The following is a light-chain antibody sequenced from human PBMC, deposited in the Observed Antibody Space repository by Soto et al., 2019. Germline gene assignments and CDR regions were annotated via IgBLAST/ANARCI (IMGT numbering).Light chain of an antibody. V-gene: IGLV1-44*01. CDR3: AAWDASLNGVI. J-gene: IGLJ2*01. CDR1: SSNIGTYT. CDR2: SNN. Sequence: QSVLTQPPSASGTPGQRVTISCSGSSSNIGTYTVNWYQQVPGTAPKLLIYSNNLRPSGVPDRFSGSKSGTSASLAISGLQSEDEADYYCAAWDASLNGVIFGGGTKVTVL.